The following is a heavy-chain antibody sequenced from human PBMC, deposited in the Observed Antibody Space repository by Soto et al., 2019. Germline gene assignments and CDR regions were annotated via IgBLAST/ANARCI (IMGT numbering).Heavy chain of an antibody. Sequence: ASGFIFGDFGMSWFRQAPGKGLEWVGFIRSKAYGGTTDYAASVKGRFSISRDDSTSIAYLQMNSLKTEDTAVYYCTRVPYYYGSGSYGLFDYWGQGILVTVSS. CDR2: IRSKAYGGTT. D-gene: IGHD3-10*01. V-gene: IGHV3-49*03. CDR1: GFIFGDFG. J-gene: IGHJ4*02. CDR3: TRVPYYYGSGSYGLFDY.